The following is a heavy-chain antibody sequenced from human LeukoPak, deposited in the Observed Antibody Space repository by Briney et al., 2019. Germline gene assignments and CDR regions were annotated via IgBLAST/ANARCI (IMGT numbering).Heavy chain of an antibody. J-gene: IGHJ4*02. V-gene: IGHV3-23*01. CDR3: AKDWGAGEPYYDFWSAMMRYFDY. CDR1: GFTFSSYA. CDR2: ISGSGGST. D-gene: IGHD3-3*01. Sequence: GGSLRLSCAASGFTFSSYAMSWVRQAPGKGLEWVSAISGSGGSTYYADSVKGRFTISRDNSKNTLYLQMNSLRAEDTAVYYCAKDWGAGEPYYDFWSAMMRYFDYWGQGTLVTVSS.